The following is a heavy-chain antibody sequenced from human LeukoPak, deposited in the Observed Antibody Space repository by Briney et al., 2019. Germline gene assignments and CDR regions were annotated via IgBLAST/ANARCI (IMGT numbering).Heavy chain of an antibody. CDR2: MNPNSGNT. D-gene: IGHD5-18*01. V-gene: IGHV1-8*01. CDR3: ARETNMDTAMVFDY. Sequence: GASVKVSCKASGYTFTSYDINWVRQATGQGLEWMGWMNPNSGNTGYAQKFQGRVTITADESTSTAYMELSSLRSEDTAVYYCARETNMDTAMVFDYWGQGTLVTVSS. CDR1: GYTFTSYD. J-gene: IGHJ4*02.